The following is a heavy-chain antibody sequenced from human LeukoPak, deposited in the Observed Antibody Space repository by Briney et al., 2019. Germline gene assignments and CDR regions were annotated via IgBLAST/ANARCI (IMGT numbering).Heavy chain of an antibody. CDR1: GGSISSGDYY. D-gene: IGHD3-9*01. V-gene: IGHV4-30-4*08. Sequence: SETLSLTCTVSGGSISSGDYYWSWIRQPPGKGLEWIGYIYYSGSTYYNPSLKSRVTISVDTSKNQFSLKLSSVTAADTAVYECARYYDILTGYPDSSGYYGLDYWGQGTLVTVSS. CDR2: IYYSGST. CDR3: ARYYDILTGYPDSSGYYGLDY. J-gene: IGHJ4*02.